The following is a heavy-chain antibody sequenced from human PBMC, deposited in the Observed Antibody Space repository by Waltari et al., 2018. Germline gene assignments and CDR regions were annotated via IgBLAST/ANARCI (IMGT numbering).Heavy chain of an antibody. CDR1: GGSFSGYY. D-gene: IGHD4-17*01. V-gene: IGHV4-34*01. Sequence: QVQLQQWGAGLLKPSETLSLTCAVYGGSFSGYYWSWIRQPPGKGLEWIGEINHSGSTNYNPSLKSRVNISVDTSKNQFSLKLSSVTAADTAVYYCARVVPRATVSPVAPYYYYYMDVWGKGTTVTVSS. CDR2: INHSGST. CDR3: ARVVPRATVSPVAPYYYYYMDV. J-gene: IGHJ6*03.